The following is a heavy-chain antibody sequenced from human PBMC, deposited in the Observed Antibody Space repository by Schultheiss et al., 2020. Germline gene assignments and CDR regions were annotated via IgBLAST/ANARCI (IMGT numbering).Heavy chain of an antibody. CDR2: IYYSGST. V-gene: IGHV4-59*12. CDR3: ARGARGLVSATVGRFDP. D-gene: IGHD4-11*01. J-gene: IGHJ5*02. CDR1: GGSISSYY. Sequence: SQPLSLTCTVSGGSISSYYWSWIRQPPGKGLEWIGYIYYSGSTNYNPSLKSRVTISVDTSKNQFSLKLSSVTAADTAVYYCARGARGLVSATVGRFDPWGQGTLVTVSS.